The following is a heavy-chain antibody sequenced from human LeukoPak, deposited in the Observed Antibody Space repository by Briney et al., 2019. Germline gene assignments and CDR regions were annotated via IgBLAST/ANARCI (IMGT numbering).Heavy chain of an antibody. J-gene: IGHJ4*02. CDR1: GYTFTSYG. Sequence: ASVKVSCKASGYTFTSYGTSWVRQAPGQGLEWMGWISAYNGNTNYAQKLQGRVTMTTDTSTSTAYMELRSLRSDDTAVYYCARDRRNYDFWSGYPLDYWGQGTLVTVSS. CDR3: ARDRRNYDFWSGYPLDY. CDR2: ISAYNGNT. V-gene: IGHV1-18*01. D-gene: IGHD3-3*01.